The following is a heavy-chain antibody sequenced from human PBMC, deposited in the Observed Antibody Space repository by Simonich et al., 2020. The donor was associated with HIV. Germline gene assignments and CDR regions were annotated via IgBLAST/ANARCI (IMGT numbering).Heavy chain of an antibody. Sequence: QVQLQQWGAGLLKPSETLSLTCGVYGGSFSGYYWSWIRQPPGKGLEWIGKINHSGSNNDNPALQRRVTISKDTSKNQFSLKLSSVTAADTAVYYCARFTYYYDGSGPAPFQHWGQGTLVTVSS. CDR3: ARFTYYYDGSGPAPFQH. CDR1: GGSFSGYY. D-gene: IGHD3-22*01. V-gene: IGHV4-34*02. CDR2: INHSGSN. J-gene: IGHJ1*01.